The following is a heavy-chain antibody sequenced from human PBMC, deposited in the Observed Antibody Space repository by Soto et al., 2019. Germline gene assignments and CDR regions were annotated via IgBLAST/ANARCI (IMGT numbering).Heavy chain of an antibody. D-gene: IGHD6-19*01. CDR1: GGSFSGYY. J-gene: IGHJ4*02. V-gene: IGHV4-34*01. CDR2: INHSGST. Sequence: QVQLQQWGAGLLKPSETLSLTCAVYGGSFSGYYWSWIRQPPGKGLEWIGEINHSGSTNYNPSLNRRVTISVDTSKNQFSLKLSSVTAADTAVYYCARLGRRGSVAGTASLDYWGQGTLVTVSS. CDR3: ARLGRRGSVAGTASLDY.